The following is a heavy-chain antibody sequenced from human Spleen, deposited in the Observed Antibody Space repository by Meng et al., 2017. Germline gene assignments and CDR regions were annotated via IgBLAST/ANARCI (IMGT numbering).Heavy chain of an antibody. J-gene: IGHJ4*02. CDR3: VEGSATLVY. CDR2: VSHDGKSG. V-gene: IGHV3-30*04. Sequence: VQLVESGGGVVQPGGSLRLSCATSGFTFTDYAMHWVRQSPGKGLEWVAIVSHDGKSGCYADSVKGRFSVSRDNFRNTQYLQMNSLRPEDTAVYYCVEGSATLVYWGQGTLVTVSS. D-gene: IGHD5-24*01. CDR1: GFTFTDYA.